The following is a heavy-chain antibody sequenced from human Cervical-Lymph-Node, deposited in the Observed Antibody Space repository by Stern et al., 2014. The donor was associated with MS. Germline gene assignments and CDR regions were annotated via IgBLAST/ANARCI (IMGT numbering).Heavy chain of an antibody. CDR3: ARVFYHDYERLFDS. CDR2: IDWDNDT. Sequence: QVTLRESGPALVNPTQTLTLTCTFSGFSLTTGGMCVSWIRQPPGKALEWLALIDWDNDTFYNASLETRLTISRDTSKNQVVLTMTNMDPVDTATYYCARVFYHDYERLFDSWGQGILVTVSS. V-gene: IGHV2-70*13. CDR1: GFSLTTGGMC. J-gene: IGHJ4*02. D-gene: IGHD3-16*01.